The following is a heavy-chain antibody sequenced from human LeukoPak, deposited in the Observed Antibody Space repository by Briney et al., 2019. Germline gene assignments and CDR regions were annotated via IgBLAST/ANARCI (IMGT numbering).Heavy chain of an antibody. V-gene: IGHV1-2*06. CDR3: ARGAPHYYDSSGPADY. CDR2: INPNSGDT. CDR1: GYTFTNFG. J-gene: IGHJ4*02. Sequence: ASVKVSCKASGYTFTNFGISWVRQAPGQGLEWMGRINPNSGDTNSAQKFQGRVTMTRDTSISTAYMELSRLRSDDTAVYYCARGAPHYYDSSGPADYWGQGTLVTVSS. D-gene: IGHD3-22*01.